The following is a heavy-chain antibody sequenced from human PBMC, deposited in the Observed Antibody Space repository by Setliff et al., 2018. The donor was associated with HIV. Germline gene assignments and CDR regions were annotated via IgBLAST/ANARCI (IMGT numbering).Heavy chain of an antibody. CDR1: GGSISSYF. CDR3: ARVRDYGGNFFDY. J-gene: IGHJ4*02. CDR2: IYYNGNT. V-gene: IGHV4-59*01. Sequence: SETLSLTCTVSGGSISSYFWSWIRQPPGKGLEWIGYIYYNGNTNYSPSLKSRVTISVDTSKNQVSLKLSSVTAADTAVYYCARVRDYGGNFFDYWGQGTLVTVSS. D-gene: IGHD4-17*01.